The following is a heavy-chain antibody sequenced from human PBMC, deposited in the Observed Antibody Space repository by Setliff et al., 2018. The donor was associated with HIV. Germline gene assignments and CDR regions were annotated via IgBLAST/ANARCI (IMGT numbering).Heavy chain of an antibody. CDR1: SGSISTSNW. CDR2: IYYSGST. D-gene: IGHD6-13*01. Sequence: SETLSLTCTVSSGSISTSNWWGWIRQTPGKGLEWIGYIYYSGSTNYNPSLKSRVTMSLDTSKNQFSLKLNSVTAWDTAVYYCARKGSSSRSQEYYYDFWGQGTQVTVSS. J-gene: IGHJ4*02. V-gene: IGHV4-28*06. CDR3: ARKGSSSRSQEYYYDF.